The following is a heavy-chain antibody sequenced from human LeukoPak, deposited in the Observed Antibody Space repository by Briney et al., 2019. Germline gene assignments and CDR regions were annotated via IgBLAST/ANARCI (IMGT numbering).Heavy chain of an antibody. V-gene: IGHV1-2*02. CDR3: ARALRFLTAPYYYYYYGMDV. D-gene: IGHD3-3*01. Sequence: GASVKVSCKASGYTFTGYYMHWVRQAPGQGLEWMGWINPNSGGTNYAQKFQGRVTITRDTSVSTAYMELSRLRSDDTAVYYCARALRFLTAPYYYYYYGMDVWGQGTTVTVSS. CDR1: GYTFTGYY. J-gene: IGHJ6*02. CDR2: INPNSGGT.